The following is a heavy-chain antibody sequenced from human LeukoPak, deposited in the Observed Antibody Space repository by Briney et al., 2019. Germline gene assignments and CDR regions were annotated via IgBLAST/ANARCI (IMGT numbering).Heavy chain of an antibody. D-gene: IGHD3-9*01. CDR2: IYYSGST. CDR1: GGSISSGGYY. Sequence: SETLSLTCTVSGGSISSGGYYWSWIRQRPGKGLEWIGYIYYSGSTYYNPSLKSRVTISVDTSKNQFSLKLSSVTAADTAVYYCARVGDILTGYHDAFDIWGQGTMVTVSS. CDR3: ARVGDILTGYHDAFDI. J-gene: IGHJ3*02. V-gene: IGHV4-31*03.